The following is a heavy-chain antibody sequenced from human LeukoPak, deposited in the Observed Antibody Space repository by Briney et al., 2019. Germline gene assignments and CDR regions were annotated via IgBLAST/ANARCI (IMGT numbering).Heavy chain of an antibody. Sequence: PWASVKVSCKASGYTFSSNAINWVRQAPGQGLEWMGWIDTNTGSPTYAQGFTGQFVFSLDTSVSTAYLQISSLKAEDTAEYFCARGYDSSGYFSDWGQGTLVTVSS. V-gene: IGHV7-4-1*02. CDR1: GYTFSSNA. D-gene: IGHD3-22*01. J-gene: IGHJ4*02. CDR2: IDTNTGSP. CDR3: ARGYDSSGYFSD.